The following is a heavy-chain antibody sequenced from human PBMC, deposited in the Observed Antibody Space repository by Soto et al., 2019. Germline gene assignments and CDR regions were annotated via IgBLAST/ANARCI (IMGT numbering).Heavy chain of an antibody. D-gene: IGHD5-12*01. Sequence: EVQLLESGGGLVQPGGSLRLSCAASGVTFSSYAMSWVRQAPGKGLEWVSAISGSGGSTYYADSGKGRLTISGDNSKNTLYLQMNSLRAEDTAVYYCASHAQWLRSPDFDYWGQGSLVTVSS. CDR1: GVTFSSYA. J-gene: IGHJ4*02. CDR2: ISGSGGST. V-gene: IGHV3-23*01. CDR3: ASHAQWLRSPDFDY.